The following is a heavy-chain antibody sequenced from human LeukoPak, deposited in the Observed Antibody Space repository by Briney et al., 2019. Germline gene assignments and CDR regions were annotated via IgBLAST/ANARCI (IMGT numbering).Heavy chain of an antibody. Sequence: ARSLRLSCAASGFTFISNAMSWVRQAPGKGLEWVSAISGSGGSTYYADSVKGRFTISRDNSKNTLYLQMNSLRAEDTAVDYCATRPPEATIRLPFDYWGQGTLVTVSS. V-gene: IGHV3-23*01. J-gene: IGHJ4*02. CDR3: ATRPPEATIRLPFDY. CDR1: GFTFISNA. D-gene: IGHD5-12*01. CDR2: ISGSGGST.